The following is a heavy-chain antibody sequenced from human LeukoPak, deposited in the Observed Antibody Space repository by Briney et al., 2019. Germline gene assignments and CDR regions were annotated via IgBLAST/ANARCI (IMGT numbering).Heavy chain of an antibody. V-gene: IGHV4-4*07. D-gene: IGHD3-10*01. CDR3: ARDGYYGSGAFLDGFDT. CDR1: GASISSFF. Sequence: SETLSLTCSVSGASISSFFWNWIRQPAGKGLEWIGRIYAGGSTNYNPSLKSRVTMSVDTSKSQFSLKLNSVTAADTAVYYCARDGYYGSGAFLDGFDTWGQGTKVTVSS. CDR2: IYAGGST. J-gene: IGHJ3*02.